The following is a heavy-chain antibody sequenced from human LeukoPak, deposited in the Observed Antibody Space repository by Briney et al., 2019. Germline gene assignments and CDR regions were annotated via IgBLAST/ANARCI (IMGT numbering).Heavy chain of an antibody. V-gene: IGHV1-69*06. CDR3: TRKCSSTSCSYFDY. D-gene: IGHD2-2*01. Sequence: SVKVSCKASGGTFSSYAISWVRQAPGQGREWMGGIIPIFGTANYAQKFQGRVTITADKSTSTAYMELSSLRSEDTAVYYCTRKCSSTSCSYFDYWGQGTLVTVSS. CDR2: IIPIFGTA. CDR1: GGTFSSYA. J-gene: IGHJ4*02.